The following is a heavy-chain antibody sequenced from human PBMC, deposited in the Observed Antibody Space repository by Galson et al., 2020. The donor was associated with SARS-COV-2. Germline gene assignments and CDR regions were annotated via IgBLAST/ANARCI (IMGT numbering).Heavy chain of an antibody. Sequence: RLSCAASGLTFSNTEMNWVRQAPGKGLEWLSYISMSGITIYYADSVKGRFTISRDNAENSLYLQMNSLRAEDTGIYYCATGDVWFESWGQGTLVTVSS. CDR3: ATGDVWFES. V-gene: IGHV3-48*03. CDR2: ISMSGITI. CDR1: GLTFSNTE. D-gene: IGHD7-27*01. J-gene: IGHJ5*01.